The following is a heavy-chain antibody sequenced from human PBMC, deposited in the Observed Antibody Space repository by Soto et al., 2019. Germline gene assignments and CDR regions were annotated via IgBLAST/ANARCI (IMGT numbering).Heavy chain of an antibody. Sequence: SETLSLTCTVSGGSISSYYWGWIRQPPGKGLEWIGYIYYSGSTNYNPSLKSRVTISVDTSKNQFSLKLSSVTAADTAVYYCARARHYYDSSGYYANWFDPWGQGTLVTV. CDR3: ARARHYYDSSGYYANWFDP. CDR2: IYYSGST. J-gene: IGHJ5*02. V-gene: IGHV4-59*01. CDR1: GGSISSYY. D-gene: IGHD3-22*01.